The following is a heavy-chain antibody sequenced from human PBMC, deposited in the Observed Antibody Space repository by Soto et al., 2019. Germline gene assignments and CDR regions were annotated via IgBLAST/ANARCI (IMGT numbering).Heavy chain of an antibody. D-gene: IGHD1-1*01. Sequence: GGSLRLSCAASGFTFSGYRLNWVRQAPGKGLEWLSFIKSSGTAKYFADSVKGRFTISRDNAKNSLYLQMNSLRAEDTAVYYCAKRATGTYFDYWGQGTLVTVSS. CDR1: GFTFSGYR. J-gene: IGHJ4*02. CDR2: IKSSGTAK. V-gene: IGHV3-48*01. CDR3: AKRATGTYFDY.